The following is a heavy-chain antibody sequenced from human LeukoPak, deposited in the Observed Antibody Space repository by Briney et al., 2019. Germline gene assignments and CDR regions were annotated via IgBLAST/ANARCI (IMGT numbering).Heavy chain of an antibody. CDR2: INHTGST. Sequence: SETLSLTCAVYGGSFSGYYWSWIRQPPGKGLEWIGDINHTGSTNYNPSLKSRVTISVDTSKNQFSLKLSSVTAADTAVYYCARGPYSGSYYSVNAFDIWGQGTMVTVSS. CDR1: GGSFSGYY. J-gene: IGHJ3*02. D-gene: IGHD1-26*01. V-gene: IGHV4-34*01. CDR3: ARGPYSGSYYSVNAFDI.